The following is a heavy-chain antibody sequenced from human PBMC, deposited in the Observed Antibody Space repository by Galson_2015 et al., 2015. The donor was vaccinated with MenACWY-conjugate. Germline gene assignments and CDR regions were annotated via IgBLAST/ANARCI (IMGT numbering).Heavy chain of an antibody. CDR3: ARHPPGGRGMDV. J-gene: IGHJ6*02. V-gene: IGHV5-51*01. CDR1: GYSFTTYW. Sequence: SGAEVTKSGESLKISCQGSGYSFTTYWIAWVRQMPGKGLEWMGLISPGDYNTRYSPSFQGQVTISADKSISTTYLQWSSLKASDTAMYYCARHPPGGRGMDVWGQGTTVTVSS. D-gene: IGHD1-26*01. CDR2: ISPGDYNT.